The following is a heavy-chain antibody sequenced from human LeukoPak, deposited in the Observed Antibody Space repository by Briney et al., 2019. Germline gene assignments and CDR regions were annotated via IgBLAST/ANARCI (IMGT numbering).Heavy chain of an antibody. CDR2: IYHSGST. V-gene: IGHV4-38-2*02. D-gene: IGHD1-1*01. J-gene: IGHJ4*02. CDR3: ARGVGLTQGGTFDY. Sequence: SETLPLTCTVSGYSISSGFYWGWIRQPPGKGPEWIGSIYHSGSTHYNSSLKSRVTISVDTSKNQLSLKLSSVTAADTAVYYCARGVGLTQGGTFDYWGQGTLVTVSS. CDR1: GYSISSGFY.